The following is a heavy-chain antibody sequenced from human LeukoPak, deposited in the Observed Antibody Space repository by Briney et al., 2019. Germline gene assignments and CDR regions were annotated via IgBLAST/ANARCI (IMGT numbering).Heavy chain of an antibody. Sequence: PSETLSLTCTVSGGSISSYYWSWLRQPAGKGLEWIGRIYIRGNTNYNPSLKSRVTISVDTSKNQFSLKLNSVTAADAAVFYCARTGGSFYFYYYRVVWGKGTTVSVPS. CDR1: GGSISSYY. CDR2: IYIRGNT. D-gene: IGHD1-26*01. CDR3: ARTGGSFYFYYYRVV. V-gene: IGHV4-4*07. J-gene: IGHJ6*03.